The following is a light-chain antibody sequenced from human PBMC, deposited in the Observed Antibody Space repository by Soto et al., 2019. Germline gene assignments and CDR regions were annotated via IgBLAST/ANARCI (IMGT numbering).Light chain of an antibody. CDR3: HQLNWYTLT. CDR1: QTLSIIY. CDR2: GAS. V-gene: IGKV3-20*01. Sequence: LTPPPLTLSYSHAPIATLSCISIQTLSIIYLAWYQHMPGQAPRLLIYGASNRATGMPDRFSGGGSGTDYSLPIIRQLHPDVSVYYYHQLNWYTLTFGQGAKVDIK. J-gene: IGKJ1*01.